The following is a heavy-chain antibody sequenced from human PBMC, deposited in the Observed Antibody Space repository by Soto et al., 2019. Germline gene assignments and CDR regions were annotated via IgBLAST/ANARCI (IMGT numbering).Heavy chain of an antibody. CDR3: ARDRGYSRGYYYGMDV. CDR2: ISYDGSNK. CDR1: GFTFSSYA. Sequence: QVQLVESGGGVVQPGRSLRLSCEASGFTFSSYAMHWVRQAPGKGMEWVAVISYDGSNKYYADSVKGRFTISRDNSKNTLYLQMNSRRAEDTAVYYCARDRGYSRGYYYGMDVWGQGTTVTVSS. D-gene: IGHD6-13*01. J-gene: IGHJ6*02. V-gene: IGHV3-30-3*01.